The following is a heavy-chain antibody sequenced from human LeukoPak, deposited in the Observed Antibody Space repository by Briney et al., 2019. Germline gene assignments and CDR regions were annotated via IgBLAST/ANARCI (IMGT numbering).Heavy chain of an antibody. CDR1: GFTFSSYW. CDR3: ARGASPTGWLQSSYYYYYMDV. V-gene: IGHV3-74*01. J-gene: IGHJ6*03. Sequence: PGGSLRLSCAASGFTFSSYWMHWVRQAPGEGLVWVSRINSDGSSTSYADSVKGRFTISRDNAKNTLYLQMNSLRAEDTAVYYCARGASPTGWLQSSYYYYYMDVWGKGTTVTVSS. D-gene: IGHD5-24*01. CDR2: INSDGSST.